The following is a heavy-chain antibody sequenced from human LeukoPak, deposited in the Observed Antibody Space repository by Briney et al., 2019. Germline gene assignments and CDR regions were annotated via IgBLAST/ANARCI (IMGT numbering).Heavy chain of an antibody. J-gene: IGHJ4*02. CDR1: GFTFSSYG. Sequence: GGSLRLSCAASGFTFSSYGMHWVRQAPGKGLEWVAVISYDGSNKYYADSVKGRFTISRDNSKNTLYLQMNSLRAEDTAVYYCAKDLPYYDILTGYFTHWGQGTLVTVSS. CDR3: AKDLPYYDILTGYFTH. D-gene: IGHD3-9*01. CDR2: ISYDGSNK. V-gene: IGHV3-30*18.